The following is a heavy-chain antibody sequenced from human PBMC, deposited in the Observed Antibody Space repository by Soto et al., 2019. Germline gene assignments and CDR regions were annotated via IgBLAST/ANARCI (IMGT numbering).Heavy chain of an antibody. D-gene: IGHD4-17*01. V-gene: IGHV4-34*01. CDR3: AREYGDYGVIDY. Sequence: QVQLQQWGAGLLKPSETLSLTCAVYGGSFSGYYWSWIRQPPGKGLEWIGEINHSGSTNYNPSLKSRVTISVDTSKNQFSLKLSSVTAADTAVYDCAREYGDYGVIDYWGQGTLFTVCS. J-gene: IGHJ4*02. CDR1: GGSFSGYY. CDR2: INHSGST.